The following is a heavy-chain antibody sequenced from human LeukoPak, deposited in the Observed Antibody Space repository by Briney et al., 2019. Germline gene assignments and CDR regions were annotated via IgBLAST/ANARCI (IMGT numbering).Heavy chain of an antibody. CDR1: GGSISSYY. J-gene: IGHJ4*02. D-gene: IGHD4-17*01. V-gene: IGHV4-59*01. CDR3: ARTVDGDYSDY. CDR2: IYYSGST. Sequence: PSETLSLTCTVSGGSISSYYWSWIRQPPGGGLEWIGYIYYSGSTNYNPSLKSRVTISVDTSKNQFSLKLSSVTAADTAVYYCARTVDGDYSDYWGQGTLVTVSS.